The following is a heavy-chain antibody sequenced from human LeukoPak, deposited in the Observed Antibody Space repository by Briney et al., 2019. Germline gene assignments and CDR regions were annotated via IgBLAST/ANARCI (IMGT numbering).Heavy chain of an antibody. D-gene: IGHD3-16*02. J-gene: IGHJ4*02. Sequence: PSETLSLTCAAYGGSFSGYYWSWIRQPPGKVLEWIGEINHSGSTNYNPSLKSRVTISVDTSKNQFSLKLSSVTAADTAVYYCARGRVRRYDYVWGSYRPYYFDYWGQGTLVTVSS. CDR3: ARGRVRRYDYVWGSYRPYYFDY. CDR1: GGSFSGYY. CDR2: INHSGST. V-gene: IGHV4-34*01.